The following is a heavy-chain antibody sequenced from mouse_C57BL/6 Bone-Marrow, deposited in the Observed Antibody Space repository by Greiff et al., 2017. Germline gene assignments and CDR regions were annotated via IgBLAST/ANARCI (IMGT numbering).Heavy chain of an antibody. D-gene: IGHD1-1*01. CDR3: ASPYYYGSSCYAMDY. J-gene: IGHJ4*01. CDR2: ISSGGSYT. Sequence: EVHLVESGGDLVKPGGSLKLSCAASGFTFSSYGMSWVRQTPDKRLEWVATISSGGSYTYYPDSVKGRFTISRDNAKNTLYLQMSSLKSEDTAMYYCASPYYYGSSCYAMDYWGQGTSVTVSS. CDR1: GFTFSSYG. V-gene: IGHV5-6*01.